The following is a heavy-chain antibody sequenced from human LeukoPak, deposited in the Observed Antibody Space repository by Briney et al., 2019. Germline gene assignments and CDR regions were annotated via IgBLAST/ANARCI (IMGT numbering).Heavy chain of an antibody. J-gene: IGHJ4*02. Sequence: GGSLRLSCAASEFTFSSYWMSWVRQAPGKGLEWVAVISYDGSNKYYADSVKGRFTISRDNSKNTLYLEMNSLRAEDTAVYHCAKDPRDSSSWYFDYWGQGTLVTVSS. V-gene: IGHV3-30*18. D-gene: IGHD6-13*01. CDR2: ISYDGSNK. CDR3: AKDPRDSSSWYFDY. CDR1: EFTFSSYW.